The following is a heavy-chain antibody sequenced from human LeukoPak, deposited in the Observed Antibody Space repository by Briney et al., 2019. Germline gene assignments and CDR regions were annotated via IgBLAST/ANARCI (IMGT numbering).Heavy chain of an antibody. CDR3: ERESVGRWFGP. D-gene: IGHD1-26*01. V-gene: IGHV3-21*01. CDR2: ISSSSSYM. CDR1: RFTFSSYS. J-gene: IGHJ5*02. Sequence: PVGSLRHSCAASRFTFSSYSMNWVRPAPGKGLEWVSSISSSSSYMYYPYTVRGGLTISRDNAQNSLYLQMNSLRAEETAVYLCERESVGRWFGPGGQGTLVTVSS.